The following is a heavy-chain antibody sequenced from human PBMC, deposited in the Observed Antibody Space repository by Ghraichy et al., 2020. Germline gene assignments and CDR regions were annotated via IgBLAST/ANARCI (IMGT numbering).Heavy chain of an antibody. CDR3: AKPYTAYWYFDL. CDR2: ISGSGGST. J-gene: IGHJ2*01. Sequence: GGSLRLSCAASGFTFSSYAMSWVRKAPGKGLEWVSAISGSGGSTYYADSVKGRFTISRDNSKNTLYLQMNSLRAEDTAVYYCAKPYTAYWYFDLWGRGTLVTVSS. CDR1: GFTFSSYA. V-gene: IGHV3-23*01. D-gene: IGHD2-2*02.